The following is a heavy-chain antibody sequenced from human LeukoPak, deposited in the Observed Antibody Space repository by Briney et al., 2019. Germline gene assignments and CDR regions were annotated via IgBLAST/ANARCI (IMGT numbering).Heavy chain of an antibody. CDR2: IYSGGST. CDR1: GFTVSSNY. J-gene: IGHJ4*02. Sequence: GSLRLSCAASGFTVSSNYMSWVRQAPGKGLEWVSVIYSGGSTYYADSVKGRFTISRDNSKNTLYLQMNSLRAEDTAVYYCAREYGSGVYYFDYWGQGTLVTVSS. D-gene: IGHD3-10*01. CDR3: AREYGSGVYYFDY. V-gene: IGHV3-53*01.